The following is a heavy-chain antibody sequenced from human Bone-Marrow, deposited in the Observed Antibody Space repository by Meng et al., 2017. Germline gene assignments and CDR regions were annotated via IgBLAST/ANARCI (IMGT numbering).Heavy chain of an antibody. V-gene: IGHV1-3*01. CDR1: GDTFTSYA. D-gene: IGHD6-19*01. CDR3: ARGGRYSSGWSDY. Sequence: GSEVETPGASVKVPCKAYGDTFTSYAMHWVRQAPGQRLEWMGWINAGNGNTKYSQKCQGRVTITRDTSASTAYMELSSLRSEDTAVYYCARGGRYSSGWSDYWGQGTLVTVSS. J-gene: IGHJ4*02. CDR2: INAGNGNT.